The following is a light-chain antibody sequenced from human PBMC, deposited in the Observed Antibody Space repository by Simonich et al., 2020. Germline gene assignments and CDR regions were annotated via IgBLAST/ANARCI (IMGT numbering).Light chain of an antibody. Sequence: NFMLTQPHSVSESPGKTVTISCTRSSGSIASYYVQWYQQRPGSAPPTVIYEDNQRPSGVPDRFSGSIDSSSNSASLTISGLKTEDEADYYCQSYDSSNWVFGGGTKLTVL. V-gene: IGLV6-57*03. CDR3: QSYDSSNWV. CDR1: SGSIASYY. J-gene: IGLJ3*02. CDR2: EDN.